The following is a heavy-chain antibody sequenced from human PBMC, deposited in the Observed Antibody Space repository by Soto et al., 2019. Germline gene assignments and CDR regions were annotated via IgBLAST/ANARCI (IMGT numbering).Heavy chain of an antibody. D-gene: IGHD3-10*01. CDR1: GFTFSSYA. J-gene: IGHJ3*02. V-gene: IGHV3-23*01. CDR2: ISGSGGST. Sequence: EVQLLESGGGLVQPGGSLRLSCAASGFTFSSYAMSWVRQAPGKGLEWVSAISGSGGSTYYADSVKGRFTISRDNSKNPLYLQMNSLRAEDTAVYYCAKEQVTYYYGSVKNDAFDIWGQGTIVTVSS. CDR3: AKEQVTYYYGSVKNDAFDI.